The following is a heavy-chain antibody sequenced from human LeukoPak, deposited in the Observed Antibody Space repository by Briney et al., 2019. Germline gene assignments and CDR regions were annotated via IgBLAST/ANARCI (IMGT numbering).Heavy chain of an antibody. Sequence: GGSLRLSCAASGFIFDNYAMSWARQAPGKGLEWVSGIRGSGGSTYYADSVKGRFTISRDNSKNTLFLHMNTLRAEDTAIYYCAKDRTVGASYWYFDLWGRGTLVTVSS. D-gene: IGHD1-26*01. CDR1: GFIFDNYA. J-gene: IGHJ2*01. V-gene: IGHV3-23*01. CDR3: AKDRTVGASYWYFDL. CDR2: IRGSGGST.